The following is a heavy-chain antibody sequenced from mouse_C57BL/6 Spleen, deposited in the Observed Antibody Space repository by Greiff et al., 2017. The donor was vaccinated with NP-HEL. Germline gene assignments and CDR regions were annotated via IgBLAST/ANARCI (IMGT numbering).Heavy chain of an antibody. Sequence: VQLQQSGPELVKPGASVKISCKASGYTFTDYYMNWVKQSHGKSLEWIGDINPNNGGTSYNQKFKGKATLTVDKSSSTAYMELRSLTSEDSAVYYCASHYYGSSYGYFDVWGTGTTVTVSS. CDR3: ASHYYGSSYGYFDV. V-gene: IGHV1-26*01. CDR1: GYTFTDYY. D-gene: IGHD1-1*01. CDR2: INPNNGGT. J-gene: IGHJ1*03.